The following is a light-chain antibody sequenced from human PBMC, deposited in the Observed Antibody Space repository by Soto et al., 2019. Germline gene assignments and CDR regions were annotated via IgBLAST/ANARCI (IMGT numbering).Light chain of an antibody. Sequence: VLTKSPVTLSLSPGARATLSCRASQSVSSNLSWYQQKPGQAPRLLIYGASNRATGIPDRFSGSGSGTDFTLTINRRVPEDFSVEYCQQYGSSPRTFGQGTKVDIK. CDR2: GAS. V-gene: IGKV3-20*01. CDR1: QSVSSN. J-gene: IGKJ1*01. CDR3: QQYGSSPRT.